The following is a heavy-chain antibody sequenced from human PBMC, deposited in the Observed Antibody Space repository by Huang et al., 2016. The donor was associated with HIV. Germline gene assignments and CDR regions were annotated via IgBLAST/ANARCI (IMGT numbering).Heavy chain of an antibody. Sequence: EVQLVESGGGLVQPGRSLRLSCAASGFTLNDYAMHWVRQAPGDGLEWVSGISWNSGSIGYADSVKCRFTISRDNAKNSLYLQMNSLRAEDTAFYYCTKDVGSGYDLGYYYGLDVWGQGTTVTVSS. J-gene: IGHJ6*02. CDR1: GFTLNDYA. CDR2: ISWNSGSI. V-gene: IGHV3-9*01. CDR3: TKDVGSGYDLGYYYGLDV. D-gene: IGHD5-12*01.